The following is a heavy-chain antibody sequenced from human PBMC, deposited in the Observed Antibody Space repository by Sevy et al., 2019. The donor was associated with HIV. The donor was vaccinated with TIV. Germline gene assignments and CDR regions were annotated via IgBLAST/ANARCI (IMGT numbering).Heavy chain of an antibody. CDR3: VRDMSPTLGTGNNWFDL. CDR1: GFVFEDFA. J-gene: IGHJ5*02. Sequence: GGCLRLSCVGSGFVFEDFAVHWVRRSPGKGLEWVSGLTGDGSKKFYEGSVKGRFTISRDNARNSLYLQMNNMKFDDTAFYYCVRDMSPTLGTGNNWFDLWGQGTLVTVSS. V-gene: IGHV3-9*01. D-gene: IGHD1-1*01. CDR2: LTGDGSKK.